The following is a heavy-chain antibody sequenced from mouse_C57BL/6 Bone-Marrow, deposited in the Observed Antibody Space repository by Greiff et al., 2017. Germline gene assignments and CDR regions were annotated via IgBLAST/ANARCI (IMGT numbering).Heavy chain of an antibody. D-gene: IGHD1-1*01. J-gene: IGHJ1*03. V-gene: IGHV1-39*01. CDR2: INPNYGTT. CDR3: ARQDYGSSYWYFDV. CDR1: GYSFTDYN. Sequence: VQLQQSGPELVKPGASVKISCKASGYSFTDYNMNWVKQSNVKRLEWIGVINPNYGTTSYNQKFKGKATLTVDQSSSTAYMQLNSLTSEDSAVYYCARQDYGSSYWYFDVWGTGTTVTVSS.